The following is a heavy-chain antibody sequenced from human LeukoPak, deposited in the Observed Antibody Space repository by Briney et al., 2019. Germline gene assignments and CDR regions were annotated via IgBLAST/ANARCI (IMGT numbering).Heavy chain of an antibody. J-gene: IGHJ5*02. CDR1: EYSFPNYC. D-gene: IGHD1-26*01. V-gene: IGHV5-51*01. Sequence: GESLKISCKHSEYSFPNYCIGWVRQMPGKGLEWMGIIYPDDSDTRYSPSFQGQVTISADKSISTAYLQWSSLKASDTAMYYCARVLSGSYSWFDPWGQGTLVTVSS. CDR3: ARVLSGSYSWFDP. CDR2: IYPDDSDT.